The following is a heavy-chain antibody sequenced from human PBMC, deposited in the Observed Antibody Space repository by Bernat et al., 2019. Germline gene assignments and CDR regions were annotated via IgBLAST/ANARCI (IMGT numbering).Heavy chain of an antibody. V-gene: IGHV1-2*04. CDR1: GNTFTGYY. J-gene: IGHJ3*01. D-gene: IGHD5-18*01. CDR3: AREGYSYGFGGFDV. CDR2: INPNNGDT. Sequence: QVQLVQSGAEVKKPGASVKVSCRAPGNTFTGYYMHWVRQAPGQGLEWMGWINPNNGDTNYAQKFQGWVTMTRDTSISTAYMELYRLTSDDTAVYYCAREGYSYGFGGFDVWGQGTMVTVSS.